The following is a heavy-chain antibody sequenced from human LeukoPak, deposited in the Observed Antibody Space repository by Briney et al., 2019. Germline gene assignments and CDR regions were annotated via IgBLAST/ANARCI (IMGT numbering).Heavy chain of an antibody. J-gene: IGHJ3*02. Sequence: SETLSLTCTVSGGSISSYYWSWIRQPPGKGLKWIGNIYYSGYTTYSPSLRSRVTISVDTSKNQSSLKLSSVTAADTAVYYCARSGYSYGADAFDIWGQGTMVTVSS. V-gene: IGHV4-59*01. CDR1: GGSISSYY. CDR2: IYYSGYT. CDR3: ARSGYSYGADAFDI. D-gene: IGHD5-18*01.